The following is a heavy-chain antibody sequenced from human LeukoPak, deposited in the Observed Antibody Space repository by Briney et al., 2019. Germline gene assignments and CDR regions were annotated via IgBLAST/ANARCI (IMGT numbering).Heavy chain of an antibody. CDR1: GFTFSSYA. Sequence: GGSLRLSFAASGFTFSSYAMHWVRQAPGKGLEWVAVISYDGSNKYYADSVKGRFTISRDNSKNTLYLQMNSLRAEDTAVYYCARDGRHGDDAGNWFDPWGQGTLVTVSS. CDR3: ARDGRHGDDAGNWFDP. V-gene: IGHV3-30*04. J-gene: IGHJ5*02. CDR2: ISYDGSNK. D-gene: IGHD4-17*01.